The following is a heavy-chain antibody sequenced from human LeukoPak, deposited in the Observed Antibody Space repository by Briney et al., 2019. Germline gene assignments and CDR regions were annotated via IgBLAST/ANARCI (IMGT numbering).Heavy chain of an antibody. V-gene: IGHV1-24*01. Sequence: ASVKVSCKVSGYTLTELSMHWVRQAPGKGLEWMGGFDPEDGETIYAQKFQGRVTMTEDTSTDTAYMELSSLRSEDTAVYYCATARGSYGSHDAFDIWGQGTMVTVSS. CDR2: FDPEDGET. CDR1: GYTLTELS. J-gene: IGHJ3*02. CDR3: ATARGSYGSHDAFDI. D-gene: IGHD1-26*01.